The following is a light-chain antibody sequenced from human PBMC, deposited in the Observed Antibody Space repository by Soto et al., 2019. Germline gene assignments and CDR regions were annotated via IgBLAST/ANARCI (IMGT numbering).Light chain of an antibody. CDR2: EVT. Sequence: QSVLTQPASVSGSPGQSVTISCTGTSSDVGGYDYVSWYQQHPGKAPKFMIYEVTNRPSGVSHRFSGSKSGNTASLTISGLQAEDEADYYCSSYTTTSTYVFVTGTKVT. V-gene: IGLV2-14*01. CDR3: SSYTTTSTYV. CDR1: SSDVGGYDY. J-gene: IGLJ1*01.